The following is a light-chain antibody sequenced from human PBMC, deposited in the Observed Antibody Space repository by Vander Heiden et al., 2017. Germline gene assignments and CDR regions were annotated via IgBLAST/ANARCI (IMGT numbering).Light chain of an antibody. CDR2: DVS. CDR3: SSYTSITTLV. V-gene: IGLV2-14*03. CDR1: SSDVGLYNY. Sequence: QSALPPPASMSGSPGQSITISCTGTSSDVGLYNYVSWYQQLPGKAPKVLIHDVSTRPSGVSHRFSGSKSGNTASLTISGLQTEDEAHYYCSSYTSITTLVFGTGTKVTVL. J-gene: IGLJ1*01.